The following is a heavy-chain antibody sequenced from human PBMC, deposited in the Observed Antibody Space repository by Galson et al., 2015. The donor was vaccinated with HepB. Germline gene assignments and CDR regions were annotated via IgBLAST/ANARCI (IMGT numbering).Heavy chain of an antibody. CDR1: GYSFTDYW. CDR3: ARGYSSSPPGFDY. V-gene: IGHV5-51*01. Sequence: QSGAEVKKPGESLTISCKGSGYSFTDYWIGWVRQMPGKGLEWMGIIYPSDSDTRYSPSFQGQVTMSADKSISTAYLQWSSLKTSDPAMYYCARGYSSSPPGFDYWGQGTLVTVSS. J-gene: IGHJ4*02. D-gene: IGHD6-6*01. CDR2: IYPSDSDT.